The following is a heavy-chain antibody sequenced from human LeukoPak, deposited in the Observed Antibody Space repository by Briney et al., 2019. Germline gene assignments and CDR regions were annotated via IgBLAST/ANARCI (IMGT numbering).Heavy chain of an antibody. CDR3: ARLVEIVATIRSFSWFDP. D-gene: IGHD5-12*01. CDR1: GYTFTSYG. J-gene: IGHJ5*02. Sequence: ASVKVSCKASGYTFTSYGISWVRQAPGQGLEWMGWISAYNGNTNYAQKLLGRVTMTTDTSTSTAYMELRSLRSDDTAMYYCARLVEIVATIRSFSWFDPWGQGTLVTVSS. V-gene: IGHV1-18*01. CDR2: ISAYNGNT.